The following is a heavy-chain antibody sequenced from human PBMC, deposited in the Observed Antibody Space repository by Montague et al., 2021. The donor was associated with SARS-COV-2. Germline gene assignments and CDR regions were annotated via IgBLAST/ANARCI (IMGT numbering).Heavy chain of an antibody. V-gene: IGHV3-33*01. D-gene: IGHD3-22*01. CDR3: ARDVYYYDSSGYYYGRYYYYGMDV. CDR2: IWYDGSNK. CDR1: GFTFSSYG. J-gene: IGHJ6*02. Sequence: SLRLSCAASGFTFSSYGMHWVRQAPGKGLEWVAVIWYDGSNKYYADSVKGRFTISRDNSKNTLYLQMNSLRAEDTAVYYCARDVYYYDSSGYYYGRYYYYGMDVGGQGTTVTVSS.